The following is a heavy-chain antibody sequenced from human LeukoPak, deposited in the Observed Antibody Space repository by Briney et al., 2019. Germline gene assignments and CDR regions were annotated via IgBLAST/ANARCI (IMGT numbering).Heavy chain of an antibody. V-gene: IGHV4-4*07. D-gene: IGHD6-19*01. Sequence: SATLSLTCTVSGGSISSYYWSWIRQPAGKGLEWIGRISTGGGTNYNPSLKSRVTMSVDTSKNQYSMKLSSVTAADTAVYYCARDQIAVAGYNWFDPWCQGTLVTVSS. CDR1: GGSISSYY. CDR3: ARDQIAVAGYNWFDP. CDR2: ISTGGGT. J-gene: IGHJ5*02.